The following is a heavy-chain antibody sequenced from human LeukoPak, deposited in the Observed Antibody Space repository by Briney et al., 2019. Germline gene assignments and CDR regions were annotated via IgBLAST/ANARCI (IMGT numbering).Heavy chain of an antibody. Sequence: PSETLSLTCTVSGGSISSYYWSWIRQPAGKGLEWIGRIYTSGSTNYNPSLKSRVTISVDKSKNQFSLKLSSVTAADTAVYYCARAQYSSSWMLWGGDYFDYWGQGTLVTVSS. J-gene: IGHJ4*02. CDR1: GGSISSYY. D-gene: IGHD6-13*01. CDR3: ARAQYSSSWMLWGGDYFDY. V-gene: IGHV4-4*07. CDR2: IYTSGST.